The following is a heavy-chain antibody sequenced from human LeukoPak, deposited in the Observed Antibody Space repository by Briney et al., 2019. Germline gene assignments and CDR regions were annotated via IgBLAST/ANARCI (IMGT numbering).Heavy chain of an antibody. CDR1: GFTFSTYA. J-gene: IGHJ4*02. V-gene: IGHV3-23*01. CDR3: AKGGAAAAGYFDY. CDR2: ISGGGGST. Sequence: GGSLRLSCAASGFTFSTYAMSWVRQAPGKGLEWVSAISGGGGSTYYADSVKGRFTISRDNSKNTLSLQMNSLRAEDTAVYYCAKGGAAAAGYFDYWGQGTLVTVSS. D-gene: IGHD6-13*01.